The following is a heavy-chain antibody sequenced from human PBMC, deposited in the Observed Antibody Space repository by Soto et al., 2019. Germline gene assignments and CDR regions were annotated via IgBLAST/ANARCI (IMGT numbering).Heavy chain of an antibody. J-gene: IGHJ5*02. V-gene: IGHV3-49*03. CDR1: GFTFGDYA. D-gene: IGHD6-19*01. Sequence: GGSLRLSCTASGFTFGDYAMSWFRQAPGKGLEWVGFIRSKAYGGTTEYAASVKGRFTISRDDSKSIAYLQMNSLKTEDTAVYYCTRGDSGWLQFNWFDPWGQGTLVTVSS. CDR2: IRSKAYGGTT. CDR3: TRGDSGWLQFNWFDP.